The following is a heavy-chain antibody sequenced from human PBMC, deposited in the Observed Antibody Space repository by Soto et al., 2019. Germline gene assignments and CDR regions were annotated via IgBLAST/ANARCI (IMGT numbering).Heavy chain of an antibody. D-gene: IGHD3-3*01. CDR3: ARGQRFSDWFDP. CDR2: IYSSGNT. Sequence: SETLSLTCSVSGGTISGYYWTWIRQPAGKGLEWIGRIYSSGNTKYNPSLQSRVTMSLDTSNNQFSLRLASVTAADTAVYYCARGQRFSDWFDPWGQGTLVTVSS. J-gene: IGHJ5*02. V-gene: IGHV4-4*07. CDR1: GGTISGYY.